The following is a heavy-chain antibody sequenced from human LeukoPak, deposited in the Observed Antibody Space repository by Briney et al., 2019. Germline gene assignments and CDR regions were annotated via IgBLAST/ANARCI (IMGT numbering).Heavy chain of an antibody. D-gene: IGHD3-10*01. CDR1: GGSISSSSYY. V-gene: IGHV4-39*01. CDR2: IYYSGST. J-gene: IGHJ4*02. CDR3: ARIVREVRGVIQYYFDY. Sequence: PSETLSLTCTVSGGSISSSSYYWGWIRQPPGKGLEWIGSIYYSGSTYYNPSLKSRVTISVDTSKNQFSLKLSSVTAADTAVYYCARIVREVRGVIQYYFDYWGQGTLVTVSS.